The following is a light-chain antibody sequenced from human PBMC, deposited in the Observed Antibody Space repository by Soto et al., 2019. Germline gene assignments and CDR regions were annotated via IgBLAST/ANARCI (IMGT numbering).Light chain of an antibody. CDR2: DAS. CDR1: QGIGST. Sequence: EIVMTQSPAALSVSPGEGATLFCRASQGIGSTLAWYQQKPGQTPRLLIYDASTRAAGVPARFSGSRSGTDFTLTINSLQSEDFAIYYCQHYANWPLTFGGGTKVDIK. CDR3: QHYANWPLT. J-gene: IGKJ4*01. V-gene: IGKV3-15*01.